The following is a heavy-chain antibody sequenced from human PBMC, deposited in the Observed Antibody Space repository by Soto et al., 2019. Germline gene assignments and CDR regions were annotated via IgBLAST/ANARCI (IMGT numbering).Heavy chain of an antibody. V-gene: IGHV3-23*01. J-gene: IGHJ4*02. CDR1: GFSFSSYA. D-gene: IGHD2-15*01. CDR3: AKGSSEYIASVDN. CDR2: ISARGGSL. Sequence: EVHLLESWGGLVQPGGSLRLSCAASGFSFSSYAMVWVRQAPGKGLALVSVISARGGSLYFADSVKGRFTISRDHSKNVLSLEMNSLRAEDTATYFCAKGSSEYIASVDNWGQGTLVGVSS.